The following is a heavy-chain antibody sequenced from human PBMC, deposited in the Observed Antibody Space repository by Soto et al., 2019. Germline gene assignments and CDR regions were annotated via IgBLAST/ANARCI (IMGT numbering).Heavy chain of an antibody. D-gene: IGHD3-3*01. CDR3: ARFAPRGYDFWSGYYSSYYYGMDV. Sequence: QVQLQQWGAGLLKPSETLSLTCAVYGGSFSGYYWSWIRQPPGKGLEWIGEINHSGSTNYNPSLKSRVTISVDTSTNQFSLKLSSVTAADTAVYYCARFAPRGYDFWSGYYSSYYYGMDVWGQGTTVTVSS. CDR2: INHSGST. CDR1: GGSFSGYY. V-gene: IGHV4-34*01. J-gene: IGHJ6*02.